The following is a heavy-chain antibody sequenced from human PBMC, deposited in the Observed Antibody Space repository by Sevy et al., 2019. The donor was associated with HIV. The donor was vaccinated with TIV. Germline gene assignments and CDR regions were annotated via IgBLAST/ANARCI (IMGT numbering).Heavy chain of an antibody. CDR2: ISYDGSNK. J-gene: IGHJ4*02. D-gene: IGHD3-10*01. V-gene: IGHV3-30-3*01. Sequence: GGSLRLSCAASGFTFSSYAMHWVRQAPGKGLEWVAVISYDGSNKYYADSVKGRFTISRDNSKNTLYLQMNGLRAEDTAVYYCAGGPDYYGSGSYYQEGLGGFDYWGQGTLVTVSS. CDR1: GFTFSSYA. CDR3: AGGPDYYGSGSYYQEGLGGFDY.